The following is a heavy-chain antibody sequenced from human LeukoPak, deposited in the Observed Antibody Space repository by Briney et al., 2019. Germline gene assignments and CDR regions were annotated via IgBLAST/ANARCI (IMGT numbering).Heavy chain of an antibody. D-gene: IGHD1-26*01. CDR1: GYSFTNYW. Sequence: GESLKISCKGSGYSFTNYWIGWVRQMPGKGLEWMGIIYPGDSDTKYSPSFQGQVTISADKYISTAYLQWSGLKASDTAMYYCARQAGATPPEFDYWGQGTLVTVSS. V-gene: IGHV5-51*01. CDR2: IYPGDSDT. J-gene: IGHJ4*02. CDR3: ARQAGATPPEFDY.